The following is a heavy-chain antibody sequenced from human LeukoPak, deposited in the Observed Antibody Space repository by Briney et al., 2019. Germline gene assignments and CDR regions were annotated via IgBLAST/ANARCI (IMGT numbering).Heavy chain of an antibody. Sequence: PGRSLRLSCAASGFTFDDYAMHWVRQAPGKGLEWVSGISWNSGSIGYADSVKGRFTISRDNAKNSLYLQMNSLRAEDTAVYYCAKDLELEEFDPWGQGTLVTVSS. CDR1: GFTFDDYA. D-gene: IGHD1-7*01. CDR2: ISWNSGSI. J-gene: IGHJ5*02. V-gene: IGHV3-9*01. CDR3: AKDLELEEFDP.